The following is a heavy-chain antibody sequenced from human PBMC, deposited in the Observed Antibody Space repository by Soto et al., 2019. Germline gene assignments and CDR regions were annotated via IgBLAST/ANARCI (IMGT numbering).Heavy chain of an antibody. CDR1: GFTFKGPA. CDR3: TVGVVVKAATDY. Sequence: CGSLRLSCSGSGFTFKGPAIHWGRKASWKGLEWVGRIRSKSNDYATSYATSVKGRFTISRDDSKTTAYLQMDRLETEDTAVYYCTVGVVVKAATDYWGQGTLVTVSS. J-gene: IGHJ4*02. D-gene: IGHD2-2*01. V-gene: IGHV3-73*01. CDR2: IRSKSNDYAT.